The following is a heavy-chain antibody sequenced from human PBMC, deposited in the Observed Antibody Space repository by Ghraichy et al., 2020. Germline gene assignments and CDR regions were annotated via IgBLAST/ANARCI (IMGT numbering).Heavy chain of an antibody. J-gene: IGHJ4*02. D-gene: IGHD5-24*01. V-gene: IGHV3-15*01. CDR2: IKSKKDGGTP. CDR1: GFTFSDAW. CDR3: TTDFLAHNYFDF. Sequence: LSLTCAASGFTFSDAWMSWVRLAPGRGLEWIGRIKSKKDGGTPDYAESVKGGFTISRDDSKNALYLQINSLKTDDSAVYYCTTDFLAHNYFDFWGQGTLVTVST.